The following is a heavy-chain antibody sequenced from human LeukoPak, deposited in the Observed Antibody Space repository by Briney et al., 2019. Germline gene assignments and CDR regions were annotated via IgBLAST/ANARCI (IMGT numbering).Heavy chain of an antibody. D-gene: IGHD6-13*01. Sequence: GASVNVSCKSSGGSFSSYAISWVRQAPGQGLEWMGGIIPIFGTANYAQKLQGRGTMTTDTSTCTAYMELRRLRSDDPAVYYRARVPLLAYSSRWSAFDIWGQGTMVPVSS. V-gene: IGHV1-69*05. CDR1: GGSFSSYA. J-gene: IGHJ3*02. CDR3: ARVPLLAYSSRWSAFDI. CDR2: IIPIFGTA.